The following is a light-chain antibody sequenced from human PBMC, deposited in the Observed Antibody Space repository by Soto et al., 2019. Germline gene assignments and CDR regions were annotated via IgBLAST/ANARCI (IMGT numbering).Light chain of an antibody. CDR1: QNIYSN. CDR3: QQHGSSPIT. V-gene: IGKV3-15*01. J-gene: IGKJ5*01. CDR2: RAS. Sequence: IVMTQSPATLSVAPGERATCSCRASQNIYSNIAWYQQRPGQAPRLLIYRASTRATGVPARFSGSGSGTDFTLTISRLEPEDFAVYYCQQHGSSPITFGQGTRLEI.